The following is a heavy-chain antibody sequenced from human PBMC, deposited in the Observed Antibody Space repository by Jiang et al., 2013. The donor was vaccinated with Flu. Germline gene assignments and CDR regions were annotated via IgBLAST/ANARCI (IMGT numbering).Heavy chain of an antibody. CDR3: ARLYSGSLSWFDP. V-gene: IGHV4-59*08. CDR2: IYYSGST. CDR1: GGSISSYY. D-gene: IGHD1-26*01. J-gene: IGHJ5*02. Sequence: SLTCTVSGGSISSYYWSWIRQPPGKGLEWIGYIYYSGSTNYNPSLKSRVTISVDTSKNQFSLKLSSVTAADTAVYYCARLYSGSLSWFDPWGQGTLVTVSS.